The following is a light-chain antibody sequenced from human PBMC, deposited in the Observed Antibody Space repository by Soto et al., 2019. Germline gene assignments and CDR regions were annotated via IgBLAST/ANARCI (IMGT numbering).Light chain of an antibody. CDR1: QIVSNY. J-gene: IGKJ4*01. CDR2: DAS. V-gene: IGKV3-11*01. Sequence: EIVLTQSPATLSLSPGERATLSCRASQIVSNYLAWYQQKPGQAPRLLIYDASTRATGIPARFSGSGSGTDFTITISSLEPEDFAFYYCQQRSNWPLTFGGGTKVEIK. CDR3: QQRSNWPLT.